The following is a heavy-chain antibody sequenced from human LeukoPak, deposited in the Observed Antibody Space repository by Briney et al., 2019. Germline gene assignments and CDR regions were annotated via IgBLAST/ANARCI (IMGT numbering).Heavy chain of an antibody. Sequence: GGSLRLSCAASGFSVSSNYMSWVRQAPGKGLEWVAVISYDGSNKYYADSVKGRFTISRDNSKNTLYLQMNSLRAEDTAVYYCARASVVVVPAAPGNYWGQGTLVTVSS. D-gene: IGHD2-2*01. CDR3: ARASVVVVPAAPGNY. J-gene: IGHJ4*02. CDR2: ISYDGSNK. CDR1: GFSVSSNY. V-gene: IGHV3-30-3*01.